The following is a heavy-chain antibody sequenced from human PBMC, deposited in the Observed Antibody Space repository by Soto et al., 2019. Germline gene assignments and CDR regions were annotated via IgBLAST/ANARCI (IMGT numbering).Heavy chain of an antibody. CDR1: GGFVSSGSYY. J-gene: IGHJ3*02. V-gene: IGHV4-34*01. CDR2: MSHSGGT. CDR3: ARVERGTATSVVDAFDI. Sequence: QVQLQQWGAGLLKPSETLSLTCAVYGGFVSSGSYYWSWIRQPPGKGLEWIGEMSHSGGTHFNPSLKIRVTIAVDTSKNQFALERLSLTAADTALYYCARVERGTATSVVDAFDIWGPGTMGTVSS. D-gene: IGHD1-1*01.